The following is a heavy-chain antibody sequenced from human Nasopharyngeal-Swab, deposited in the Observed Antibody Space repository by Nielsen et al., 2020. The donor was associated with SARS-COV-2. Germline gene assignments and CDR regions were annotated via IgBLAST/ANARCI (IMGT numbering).Heavy chain of an antibody. D-gene: IGHD3-3*01. CDR2: INSDGSST. CDR1: GFTFSSYW. CDR3: ARGPSERFLEWLNKNGMDV. V-gene: IGHV3-74*01. Sequence: GGSLRLSYAASGFTFSSYWMHWVRQAPGKGLVWVSRINSDGSSTSYADSVKGRFTISRDNAKNTLYLQMNSLRAEDTAVYYCARGPSERFLEWLNKNGMDVWGQGTTVTVSS. J-gene: IGHJ6*02.